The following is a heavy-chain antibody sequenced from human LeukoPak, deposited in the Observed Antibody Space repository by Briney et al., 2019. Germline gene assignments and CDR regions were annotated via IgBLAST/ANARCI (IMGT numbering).Heavy chain of an antibody. V-gene: IGHV3-48*03. CDR1: GFTFSSYE. Sequence: GGSLRLSCAASGFTFSSYEMNWVRQAPGKGLEWVSYISSIGSTIYYADSVKGRFTISRDNAKTSLYLQMTSLRAEDTAVYYCASGSNYDFWSGYPPGYGMDVWGQGTTVTVSS. CDR3: ASGSNYDFWSGYPPGYGMDV. D-gene: IGHD3-3*01. CDR2: ISSIGSTI. J-gene: IGHJ6*02.